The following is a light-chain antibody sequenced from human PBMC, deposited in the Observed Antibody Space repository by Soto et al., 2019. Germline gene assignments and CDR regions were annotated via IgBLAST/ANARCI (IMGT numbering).Light chain of an antibody. CDR1: SSDVGGYNY. Sequence: QSALTQPASVSGSPGQSITISCTGTSSDVGGYNYVSWYQQHPGKAPKVMIYEVSKRPSGVPDRFSGSKSGNTASLTVSGLQAEDDSDYYCSSYAGSNNVVFGGGTKLTVL. CDR3: SSYAGSNNVV. V-gene: IGLV2-8*01. CDR2: EVS. J-gene: IGLJ2*01.